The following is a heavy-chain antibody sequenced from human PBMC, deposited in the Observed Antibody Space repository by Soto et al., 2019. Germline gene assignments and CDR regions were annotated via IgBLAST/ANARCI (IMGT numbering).Heavy chain of an antibody. CDR2: INPSGGST. D-gene: IGHD3-3*01. CDR3: ARAPPTYYDFWSGYYPIAYFDY. J-gene: IGHJ4*02. Sequence: ASVKVSCKASGYTFTSYYMHWVRQAPGQGLEWMGIINPSGGSTSYAQKFQGRVTMTRDTSTSTVYMELSSLRSEDTAVYYCARAPPTYYDFWSGYYPIAYFDYWGQGTLVTVSS. V-gene: IGHV1-46*01. CDR1: GYTFTSYY.